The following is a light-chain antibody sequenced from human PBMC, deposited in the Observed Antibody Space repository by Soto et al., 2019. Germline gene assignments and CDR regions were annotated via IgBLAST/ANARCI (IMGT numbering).Light chain of an antibody. CDR3: SSYTTSSTVV. CDR1: RSDVGAYNY. CDR2: EVS. V-gene: IGLV2-14*01. Sequence: QSVLTQPASVSGSPGQSITISCTGTRSDVGAYNYLSWYQQHPGKAPKLMISEVSNRPSGVSDRFSGSKSGNTASLTISGLQAEDEADYYCSSYTTSSTVVFGGGTKVTVL. J-gene: IGLJ3*02.